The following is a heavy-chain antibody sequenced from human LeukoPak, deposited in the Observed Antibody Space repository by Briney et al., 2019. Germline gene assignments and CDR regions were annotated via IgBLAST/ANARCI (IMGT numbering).Heavy chain of an antibody. Sequence: SETLSLTCAVYGGSFSGYYWSWIRQPPGKGLEWIGEINHSGSTNYNPSLKSRVTISADTSKNQFSLKLSSVTAADTAVYYCARATNIAVAGTDTGDSPYFDYWGQGTLVTVSS. D-gene: IGHD6-19*01. CDR3: ARATNIAVAGTDTGDSPYFDY. V-gene: IGHV4-34*01. J-gene: IGHJ4*02. CDR2: INHSGST. CDR1: GGSFSGYY.